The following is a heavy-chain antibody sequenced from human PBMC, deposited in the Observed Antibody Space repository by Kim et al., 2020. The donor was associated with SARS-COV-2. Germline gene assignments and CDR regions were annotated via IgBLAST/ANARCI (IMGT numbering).Heavy chain of an antibody. CDR1: GFIFSRFG. D-gene: IGHD3-22*01. J-gene: IGHJ4*02. CDR2: ISSTGENT. V-gene: IGHV3-23*01. Sequence: GGSLRLSCATSGFIFSRFGMSWVRQAPGKGLEWVSSISSTGENTYYADSVRGRFTISRDSSENTLYLQMNSLRAEDTAIYFCAQDFAATYYSLDYCGQG. CDR3: AQDFAATYYSLDY.